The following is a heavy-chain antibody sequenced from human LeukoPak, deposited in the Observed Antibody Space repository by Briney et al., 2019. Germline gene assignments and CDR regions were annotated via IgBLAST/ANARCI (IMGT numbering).Heavy chain of an antibody. CDR3: ARGTRYCSSTSCYGMDV. D-gene: IGHD2-2*01. CDR2: ISAYNGNT. CDR1: GYTFTSYG. J-gene: IGHJ6*02. Sequence: GASVKVSCKASGYTFTSYGISWVRQAPGQGLEWMGWISAYNGNTNYAQKLQGRVTMTTDTSTSTAYMELSRLRSDDTAVYYCARGTRYCSSTSCYGMDVWGQGTTVTVSS. V-gene: IGHV1-18*01.